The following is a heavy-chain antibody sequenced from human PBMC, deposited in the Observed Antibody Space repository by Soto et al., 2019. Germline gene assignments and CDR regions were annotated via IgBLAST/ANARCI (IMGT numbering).Heavy chain of an antibody. D-gene: IGHD3-3*01. CDR1: GYTFTSYA. Sequence: ASVKVSCKASGYTFTSYAMHWVRQAPGQRLEWMGWINAGNGNTKYSQKFQGRVTITRDTSASTAYMELSSLRSEDTAVYYCARDSGAIFGVVTDYYYYMDVWGKGTTVTVSS. V-gene: IGHV1-3*01. J-gene: IGHJ6*03. CDR3: ARDSGAIFGVVTDYYYYMDV. CDR2: INAGNGNT.